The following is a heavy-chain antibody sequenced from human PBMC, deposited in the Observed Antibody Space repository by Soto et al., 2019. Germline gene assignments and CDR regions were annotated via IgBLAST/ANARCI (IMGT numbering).Heavy chain of an antibody. CDR1: GFTFSTYS. J-gene: IGHJ4*02. CDR2: ISSRSDI. CDR3: ARVPEAGRPLFDY. Sequence: AGGSLRLSCVGSGFTFSTYSINWVRQAPGKGLEWVSSISSRSDIYYADSVKGRFTISRDNSKNTLYLQLNSLRAEDTAVYYCARVPEAGRPLFDYWGQGALVTVSS. V-gene: IGHV3-21*01. D-gene: IGHD6-6*01.